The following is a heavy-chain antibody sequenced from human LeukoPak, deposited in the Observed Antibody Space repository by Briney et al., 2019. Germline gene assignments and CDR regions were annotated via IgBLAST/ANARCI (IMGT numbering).Heavy chain of an antibody. CDR3: ARKNAYYYDSSGYDY. J-gene: IGHJ4*02. CDR2: IFSSGTT. V-gene: IGHV4-61*02. D-gene: IGHD3-22*01. CDR1: GGSITSGPYY. Sequence: ETSQTLSLTCTVSGGSITSGPYYWTWIRQPTGKGLEWIGRIFSSGTTNYNPSLKSRLTLSVDTSKNQFPLRLTSVTAADTAVYYCARKNAYYYDSSGYDYWGQGTLVTVSS.